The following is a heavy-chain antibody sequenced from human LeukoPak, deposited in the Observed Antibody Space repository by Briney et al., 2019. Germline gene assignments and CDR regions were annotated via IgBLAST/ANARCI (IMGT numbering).Heavy chain of an antibody. V-gene: IGHV3-11*06. D-gene: IGHD6-19*01. Sequence: GGSLRLSCAASGFTFSDYYMSWIRQAPGKGLEWVSYISSSSSYTNYADSVKGRFTISRDNAKNSLYLQMNSLRAEDTAVYYCARVRSGWYYWFDPWGQGTLVTVSS. CDR1: GFTFSDYY. J-gene: IGHJ5*02. CDR2: ISSSSSYT. CDR3: ARVRSGWYYWFDP.